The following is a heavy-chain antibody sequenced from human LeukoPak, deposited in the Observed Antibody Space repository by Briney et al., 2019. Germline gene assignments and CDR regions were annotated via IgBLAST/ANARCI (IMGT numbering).Heavy chain of an antibody. CDR2: ISGSGGTT. Sequence: GGSLRLSCAASGFTFSSFAMSWVRQAPGKGLEWVSAISGSGGTTYSPDSVKGRFTISRDNSKNTLYLQMNSLGAEDTAVYYCTKLATAYCSTTSCYSAYWGQGTLVTVSS. D-gene: IGHD2-2*02. CDR3: TKLATAYCSTTSCYSAY. J-gene: IGHJ4*02. V-gene: IGHV3-23*01. CDR1: GFTFSSFA.